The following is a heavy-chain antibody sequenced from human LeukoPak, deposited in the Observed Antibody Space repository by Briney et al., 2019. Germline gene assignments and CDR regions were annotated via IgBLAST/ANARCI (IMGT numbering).Heavy chain of an antibody. CDR1: GFTFNNYW. CDR2: IKQDGSEK. Sequence: PGGSLRLSCAASGFTFNNYWMTWVRQAPGKGLEWVANIKQDGSEKFYVDSVKGRFTISRDNAKNSLYLQMNSLRAEDTAVYYCARVRCSGGSCSPGFYYYYYMDVWGKGTTVTVSS. CDR3: ARVRCSGGSCSPGFYYYYYMDV. V-gene: IGHV3-7*04. J-gene: IGHJ6*03. D-gene: IGHD2-15*01.